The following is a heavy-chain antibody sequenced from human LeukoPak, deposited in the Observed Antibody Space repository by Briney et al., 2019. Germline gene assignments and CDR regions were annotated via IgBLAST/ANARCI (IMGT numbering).Heavy chain of an antibody. CDR3: AKTIRDQLLCGFNY. Sequence: GVSLRLSCAASGFTFEACAMSGVPQAPGKGLEWVAVSTGCGENTYYAHPVKGQFAISRDNSKTTMFLQVNSLRAEDTAVYFCAKTIRDQLLCGFNYWGQGIVVTVSS. CDR2: STGCGENT. V-gene: IGHV3-23*01. CDR1: GFTFEACA. J-gene: IGHJ4*02. D-gene: IGHD2-2*01.